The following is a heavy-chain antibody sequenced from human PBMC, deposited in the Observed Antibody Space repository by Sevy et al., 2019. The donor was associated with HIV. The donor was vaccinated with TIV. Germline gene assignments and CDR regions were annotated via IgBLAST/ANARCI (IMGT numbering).Heavy chain of an antibody. CDR2: INPSGGST. CDR1: GYTFMNYY. V-gene: IGHV1-46*03. D-gene: IGHD5-18*01. J-gene: IGHJ6*02. Sequence: ASVKVSCKGSGYTFMNYYMHWVRQAPGQGLEWMGVINPSGGSTTSAQKFQGRVTMTSDTSTSTVYMELSSLRSEDTAVYYCVRDQGYGYGMDVWGQGTTVTVSS. CDR3: VRDQGYGYGMDV.